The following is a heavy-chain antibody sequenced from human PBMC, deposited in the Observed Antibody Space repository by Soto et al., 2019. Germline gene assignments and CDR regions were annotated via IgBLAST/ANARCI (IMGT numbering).Heavy chain of an antibody. D-gene: IGHD6-6*01. V-gene: IGHV1-69*01. Sequence: QGHLGQSGAEGKKLGPWVKVSGKASGATFSSYPFSWLGQAPGQGLEWMVGNIPIFGTAKYAQKFQGRVTITADESKSTAYMELSSLRSEDTAVYYCARGYYSSSSRYYYGMDVWGQGTTVTVSS. CDR1: GATFSSYP. CDR2: NIPIFGTA. J-gene: IGHJ6*02. CDR3: ARGYYSSSSRYYYGMDV.